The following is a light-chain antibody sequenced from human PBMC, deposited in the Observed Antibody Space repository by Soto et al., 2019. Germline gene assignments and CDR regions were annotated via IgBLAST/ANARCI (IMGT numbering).Light chain of an antibody. CDR2: DVS. J-gene: IGLJ2*01. CDR1: SSDVGGYNY. CDR3: SSYTSSSALMV. V-gene: IGLV2-14*01. Sequence: QSVLTQPASVSGSPGQSITLSCTGTSSDVGGYNYVSWYQQHPGQAPKLMIYDVSNRPSGVSNRFSGSKSGNTASLTISGFPAEDEDDYYCSSYTSSSALMVFGGGTKLTVL.